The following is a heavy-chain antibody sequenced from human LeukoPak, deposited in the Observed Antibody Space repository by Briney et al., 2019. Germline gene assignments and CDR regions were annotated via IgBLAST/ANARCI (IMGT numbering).Heavy chain of an antibody. CDR3: ATGRTIFGYY. CDR1: RYTLTGYY. D-gene: IGHD3-9*01. CDR2: ITPNSGDT. Sequence: SVKLSCKASRYTLTGYYMHWVRQAPGQGLEWMGWITPNSGDTNYAQHLQGRVTMTRDTPISTAYMDLSRLTSDDTAVYYWATGRTIFGYYWGRGTLVTVS. V-gene: IGHV1-2*02. J-gene: IGHJ4*02.